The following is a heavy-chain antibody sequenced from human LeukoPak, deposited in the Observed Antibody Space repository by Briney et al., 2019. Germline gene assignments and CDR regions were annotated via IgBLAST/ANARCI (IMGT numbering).Heavy chain of an antibody. CDR1: GGTFSSYA. D-gene: IGHD3-22*01. CDR2: IIPIFGTA. CDR3: ARLGYYYGKNWFDP. Sequence: SVKVSCKASGGTFSSYAISWVRQAPGQGLEWMGGIIPIFGTANYAQKFQGRVTITADESTSTACMELSSLRSEDTAVYYCARLGYYYGKNWFDPWGQGTLVTVSS. J-gene: IGHJ5*02. V-gene: IGHV1-69*13.